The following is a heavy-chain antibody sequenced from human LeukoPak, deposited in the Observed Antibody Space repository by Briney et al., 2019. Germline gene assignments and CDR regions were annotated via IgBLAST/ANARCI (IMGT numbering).Heavy chain of an antibody. D-gene: IGHD3-22*01. CDR1: GYTFTSYG. CDR3: ARDRWAYYDSSGYYFNY. V-gene: IGHV1-18*01. CDR2: ISAYNGNT. J-gene: IGHJ4*02. Sequence: ASVKVSCKASGYTFTSYGISWVRQAPGQGLEWMGWISAYNGNTNYAQKLQGRVTMTTDTSTSTAYMELRSLRSDETAVYYCARDRWAYYDSSGYYFNYCGQGTLVTVSS.